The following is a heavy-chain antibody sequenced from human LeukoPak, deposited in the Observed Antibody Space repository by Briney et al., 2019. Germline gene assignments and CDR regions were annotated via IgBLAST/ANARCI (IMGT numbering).Heavy chain of an antibody. Sequence: ASVRVSCKASGYTFTSYNIAWLRQAPGQGLEWMGWISGYNGHTNYARRLQDRVTMTTDTSTSTAYLGLRSLRSDDTAVFYCARRWTTMTDDYFDYWRQGTLVTVS. CDR3: ARRWTTMTDDYFDY. J-gene: IGHJ4*02. CDR2: ISGYNGHT. CDR1: GYTFTSYN. D-gene: IGHD4-17*01. V-gene: IGHV1-18*04.